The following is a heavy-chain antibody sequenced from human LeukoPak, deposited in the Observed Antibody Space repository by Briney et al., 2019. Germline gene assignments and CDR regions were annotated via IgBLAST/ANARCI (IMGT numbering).Heavy chain of an antibody. V-gene: IGHV3-21*01. CDR2: FGTRSTSI. J-gene: IGHJ4*02. Sequence: GGSLRLSCTASGFTFSGYSMNWIRQAPGKGLEWVSSFGTRSTSIYHAGSVKGRFAISRDNAKNSLHLQMNSLRAEDTALYYCAREVSEGFDFWGQGTLVTVSS. CDR1: GFTFSGYS. CDR3: AREVSEGFDF. D-gene: IGHD3-22*01.